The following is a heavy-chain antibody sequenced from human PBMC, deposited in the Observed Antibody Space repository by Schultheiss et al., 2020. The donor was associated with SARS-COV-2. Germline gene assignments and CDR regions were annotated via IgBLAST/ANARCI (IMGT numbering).Heavy chain of an antibody. Sequence: GGSLRLSCAASGFTVSSNEMSWVRQAPGKGLEWVSSISGGSTYYADSRKGRFTISRDNSKNTLHLQMNSLRAEDTAVYYCAREDSHYVGDVWGKGTTVTVSS. CDR1: GFTVSSNE. CDR3: AREDSHYVGDV. CDR2: ISGGST. V-gene: IGHV3-38-3*01. D-gene: IGHD3-10*01. J-gene: IGHJ6*04.